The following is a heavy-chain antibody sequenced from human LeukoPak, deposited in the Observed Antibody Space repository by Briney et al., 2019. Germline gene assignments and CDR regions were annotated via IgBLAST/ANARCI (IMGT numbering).Heavy chain of an antibody. Sequence: ASVKVSCKASGYTFTGYYMHWVRQAPGQGLEWMGWINPNSGGTNYAQKFQGRVTMTRDTSISTAYMELSRLRSDDTAVYYCVRATAFLLWFGELMGAFDIWGQGTMVTVSS. V-gene: IGHV1-2*02. CDR1: GYTFTGYY. CDR2: INPNSGGT. J-gene: IGHJ3*02. CDR3: VRATAFLLWFGELMGAFDI. D-gene: IGHD3-10*01.